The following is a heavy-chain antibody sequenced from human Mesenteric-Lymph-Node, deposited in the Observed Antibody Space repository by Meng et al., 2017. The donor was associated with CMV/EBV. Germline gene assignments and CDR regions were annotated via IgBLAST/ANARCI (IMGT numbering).Heavy chain of an antibody. CDR3: AREPASFGSATYYFDY. CDR1: GGTFSRDA. CDR2: SIPVLGTA. V-gene: IGHV1-69*01. Sequence: GGTFSRDAISWVREAPGQRLEWMGGSIPVLGTANYAQRFQSRVTITADESASTVFMELSSLRSDDTAVYYCAREPASFGSATYYFDYWGQGTLVTVSS. D-gene: IGHD3-10*01. J-gene: IGHJ4*02.